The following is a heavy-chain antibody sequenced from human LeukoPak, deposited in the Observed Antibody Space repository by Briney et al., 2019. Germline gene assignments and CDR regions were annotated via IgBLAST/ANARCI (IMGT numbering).Heavy chain of an antibody. CDR2: INHSGST. D-gene: IGHD2-15*01. V-gene: IGHV4-34*01. CDR3: ARGRYCSGGSCYHNYYYYYGMDV. J-gene: IGHJ6*02. CDR1: GGSFSGYY. Sequence: SETLSLTCAVYGGSFSGYYWSWIRQPPGKGLEWIGEINHSGSTNYNPSLKSRVTISVDTSKNQFSLELSSVTAADTAVYYCARGRYCSGGSCYHNYYYYYGMDVWGQGTTVTVSS.